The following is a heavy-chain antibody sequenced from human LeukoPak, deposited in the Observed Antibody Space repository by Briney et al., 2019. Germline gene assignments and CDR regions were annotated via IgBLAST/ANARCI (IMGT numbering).Heavy chain of an antibody. Sequence: PSETLSLTCTVSGGSISSSSYYWGWIRQPPGKGLEWIGSIYYSGSTYYNPSLKSRVTISVDTYKNQFSLKLSSVTAADTAVYYCASLLPSGRRREAGQRVHQYFQHWGQGTLVTVSS. D-gene: IGHD1-1*01. CDR1: GGSISSSSYY. CDR3: ASLLPSGRRREAGQRVHQYFQH. J-gene: IGHJ1*01. CDR2: IYYSGST. V-gene: IGHV4-39*07.